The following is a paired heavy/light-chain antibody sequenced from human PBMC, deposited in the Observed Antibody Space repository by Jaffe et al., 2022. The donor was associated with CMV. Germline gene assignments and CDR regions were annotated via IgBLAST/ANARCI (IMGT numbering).Light chain of an antibody. J-gene: IGKJ1*01. CDR3: QQRSNWPQT. CDR2: DAS. CDR1: QSVSSY. Sequence: EIVLTQSPATLSLSPGERATLSCRASQSVSSYLAWYQQKPGQAPRLLIYDASNRATGIPARFSGSGSGTDFTLTISSLEPEDFAVYYCQQRSNWPQTFGQGTKVEIK. V-gene: IGKV3-11*01.
Heavy chain of an antibody. CDR1: GGSFSGYY. D-gene: IGHD2-8*01. J-gene: IGHJ5*02. V-gene: IGHV4-34*01. CDR3: ARGGRTVHLYCTNGVCYRGGWFDP. CDR2: INHSGST. Sequence: QVQLQQWGAGLLKPSETLSLTCAVYGGSFSGYYWSWIRQPPGKGLEWIGEINHSGSTNYNPSLKSRVTISVDTSKNQFSLKLSSVTAADTAVYYCARGGRTVHLYCTNGVCYRGGWFDPWGQGTLVTVSS.